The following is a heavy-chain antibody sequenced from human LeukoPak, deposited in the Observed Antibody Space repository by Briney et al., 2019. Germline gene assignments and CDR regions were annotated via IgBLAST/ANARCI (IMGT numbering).Heavy chain of an antibody. Sequence: PSETLSLTCIVSGGSISSGSYYWSWIRQPAGKGLEWIGRIYTSGSTNYNPSLKSRVTISVDTPKNQFSLKLSSVTAADTAVYYCARAHMVRGVKGMYWYFDLWGRGTLVTVSS. CDR2: IYTSGST. D-gene: IGHD3-10*01. CDR3: ARAHMVRGVKGMYWYFDL. J-gene: IGHJ2*01. CDR1: GGSISSGSYY. V-gene: IGHV4-61*02.